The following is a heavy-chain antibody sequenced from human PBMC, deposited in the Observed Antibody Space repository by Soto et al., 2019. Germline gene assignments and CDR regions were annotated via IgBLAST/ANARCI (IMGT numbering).Heavy chain of an antibody. J-gene: IGHJ6*03. CDR1: GGSISSGVYY. D-gene: IGHD2-21*02. V-gene: IGHV4-31*03. Sequence: QVQLQESGPGLVKPSQTLSLTCTVSGGSISSGVYYWSWIRQHPGKGLEWIGYIYYSGSTYYNPSLKCRVTISVDTSKKQFSLKLSSVTAADKAVYFCASYYLVTPRRDYYYMDVWGKGTTVTVSS. CDR3: ASYYLVTPRRDYYYMDV. CDR2: IYYSGST.